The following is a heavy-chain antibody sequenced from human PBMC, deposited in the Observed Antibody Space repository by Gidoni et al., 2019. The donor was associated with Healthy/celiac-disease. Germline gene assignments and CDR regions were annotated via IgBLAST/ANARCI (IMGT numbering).Heavy chain of an antibody. V-gene: IGHV2-5*02. CDR2: IYWDDDK. CDR3: AHRWGPAWEAYYFDY. J-gene: IGHJ4*02. Sequence: QITLKESGPTLVKPTQTLTLTCTFSGFSLSTSGVGVGWIRQPPGKALEWLALIYWDDDKRYSPSLKSRLTITKDTSKNQVVLTMTNMDPVDTATYYCAHRWGPAWEAYYFDYWGQGTLVTVSS. CDR1: GFSLSTSGVG. D-gene: IGHD1-26*01.